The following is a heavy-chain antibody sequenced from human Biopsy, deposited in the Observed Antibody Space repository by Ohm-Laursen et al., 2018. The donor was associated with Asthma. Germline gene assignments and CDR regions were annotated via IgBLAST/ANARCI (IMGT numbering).Heavy chain of an antibody. Sequence: SLRLSCTAAGFTFGDYWMSWVRQVPGKGLEWVANIKHDGTEKNHVDSLKGRFTISRDNAKNSLYLQMNSLRAEDTAVYYCAKGFSSTSCYGICYYYVMDVWGQGTTVTVS. J-gene: IGHJ6*02. CDR2: IKHDGTEK. V-gene: IGHV3-7*03. CDR1: GFTFGDYW. D-gene: IGHD2-2*01. CDR3: AKGFSSTSCYGICYYYVMDV.